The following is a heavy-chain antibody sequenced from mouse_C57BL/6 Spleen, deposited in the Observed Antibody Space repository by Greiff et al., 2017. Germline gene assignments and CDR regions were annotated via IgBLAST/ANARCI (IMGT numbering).Heavy chain of an antibody. CDR2: ISGGGGNT. D-gene: IGHD2-10*02. V-gene: IGHV5-9*01. CDR3: ARQYGNRGFDY. Sequence: EVMLVESGGGLVKPGGSLKLSCAASGFTFSSYTMSWVRQTPEKRLEWVATISGGGGNTYYPDSVKGRFTISRDNAKNTLYLQMSSLRSEDTALYYCARQYGNRGFDYWGQGTTLTVSS. CDR1: GFTFSSYT. J-gene: IGHJ2*01.